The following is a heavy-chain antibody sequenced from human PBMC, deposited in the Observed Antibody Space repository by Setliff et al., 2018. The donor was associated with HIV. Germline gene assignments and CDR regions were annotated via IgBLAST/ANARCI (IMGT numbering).Heavy chain of an antibody. CDR2: IYYSGST. V-gene: IGHV4-34*01. CDR3: ARRTSNLGMDV. Sequence: LSLTCAVYGGSFRGYYWSWIRQPPGKGLEWIGSIYYSGSTYYNPSLKSRVTISVDTSKNQFSLKLSSVTAADTAVYYCARRTSNLGMDVWGQGTTVTVSS. J-gene: IGHJ6*02. D-gene: IGHD1-1*01. CDR1: GGSFRGYY.